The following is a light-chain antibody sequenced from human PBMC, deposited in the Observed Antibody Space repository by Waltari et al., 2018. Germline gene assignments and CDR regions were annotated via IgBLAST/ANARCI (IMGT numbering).Light chain of an antibody. CDR1: QAISNS. Sequence: DIQMTQSPSSLSASVGDSITITCMASQAISNSLAWYQQKPGKAPKLLLYAASRLESGVPSRFSGSGSGTDYTLTISSLQPEDFVTYYCQQYYSTFWTFGQGTKVDIK. J-gene: IGKJ1*01. V-gene: IGKV1-NL1*01. CDR2: AAS. CDR3: QQYYSTFWT.